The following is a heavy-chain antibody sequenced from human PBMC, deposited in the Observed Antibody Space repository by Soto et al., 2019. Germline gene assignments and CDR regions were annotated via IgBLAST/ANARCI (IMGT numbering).Heavy chain of an antibody. CDR3: AGADPYSYGTFDY. CDR1: GGSISSYY. CDR2: IYYSGST. Sequence: PSETLSLTCTVSGGSISSYYWSRIRQPPGKGLEWIGYIYYSGSTNYNPSLKSRVTISVDTSKNQFSLKLSSVTAADTAVYYCAGADPYSYGTFDYWGQGTLVTVFS. J-gene: IGHJ4*02. D-gene: IGHD5-18*01. V-gene: IGHV4-59*01.